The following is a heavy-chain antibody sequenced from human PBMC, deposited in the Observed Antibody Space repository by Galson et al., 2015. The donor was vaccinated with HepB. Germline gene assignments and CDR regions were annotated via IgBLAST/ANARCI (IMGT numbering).Heavy chain of an antibody. J-gene: IGHJ6*02. D-gene: IGHD6-6*01. CDR2: INPHSGGS. Sequence: SVKVSCKASGYTLTGYYMHWVRQAPGLGLEWMGWINPHSGGSDYAQKFQGRVSMTRDTSISTVYMELRGLRSDDTAVYYCARETGSSSTGLHGMDVWGQGTTVSVSS. CDR3: ARETGSSSTGLHGMDV. CDR1: GYTLTGYY. V-gene: IGHV1-2*02.